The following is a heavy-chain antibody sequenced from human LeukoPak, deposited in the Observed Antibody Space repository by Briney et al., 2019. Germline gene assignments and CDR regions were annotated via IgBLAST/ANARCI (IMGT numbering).Heavy chain of an antibody. CDR3: AHRPQGTTHWSI. Sequence: SGPTLVKPTQTLTLTCTFSGFSLSTSGAGVGWIRQPPGKALEWLALIYWDDDKRYSPSLKSRLTITKDTSKNQVVLTMTNMDPVDTATYYCAHRPQGTTHWSIWGQGTLVTVSS. CDR2: IYWDDDK. CDR1: GFSLSTSGAG. D-gene: IGHD1-1*01. V-gene: IGHV2-5*02. J-gene: IGHJ4*02.